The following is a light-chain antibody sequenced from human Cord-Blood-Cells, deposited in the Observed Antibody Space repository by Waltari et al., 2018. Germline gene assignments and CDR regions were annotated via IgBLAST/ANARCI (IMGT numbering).Light chain of an antibody. CDR3: QQRSNWPT. J-gene: IGKJ2*01. V-gene: IGKV3-11*01. Sequence: PGERATLSCRASQSVSSYLAWYQQKPGQAPRLLIYDASNRATGIPARFSGSGSGTDFTLTISSLEPEDFAVYYCQQRSNWPTFGQGTKLEIK. CDR1: QSVSSY. CDR2: DAS.